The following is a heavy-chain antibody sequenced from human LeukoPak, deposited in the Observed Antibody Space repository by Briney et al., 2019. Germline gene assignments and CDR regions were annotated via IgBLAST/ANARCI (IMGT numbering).Heavy chain of an antibody. V-gene: IGHV5-51*01. D-gene: IGHD6-19*01. CDR1: GFTFTTYW. CDR2: IYPGDSDT. CDR3: ARVAVAGRSYYYYYMDV. J-gene: IGHJ6*03. Sequence: GGSLRLSCAASGFTFTTYWMSWVRQMPGKGLEWMGIIYPGDSDTRYSPSFQGQVTISADKSISTAYLQWSSLKASDTAMYYCARVAVAGRSYYYYYMDVWGKGTTVTISS.